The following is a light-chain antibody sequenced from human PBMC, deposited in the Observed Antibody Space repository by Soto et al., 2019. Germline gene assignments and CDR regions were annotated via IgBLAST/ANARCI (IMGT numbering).Light chain of an antibody. CDR2: DAY. J-gene: IGKJ4*01. CDR3: QQYHNWPLT. CDR1: QSFRGL. V-gene: IGKV3D-15*01. Sequence: EVVLTQSPVTLSLSPGERATLSCRASQSFRGLLAWYQQKPGQAPRLLIYDAYNRATGIPPRFSGSGSGTEFTLTISSLQSEDFAVYYCQQYHNWPLTFGGGTKVDIK.